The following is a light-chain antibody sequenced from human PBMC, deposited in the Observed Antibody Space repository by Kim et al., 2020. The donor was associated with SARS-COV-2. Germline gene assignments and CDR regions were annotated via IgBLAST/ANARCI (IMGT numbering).Light chain of an antibody. CDR2: GAS. J-gene: IGKJ1*01. CDR1: QSISNN. Sequence: DIVMTQSPVTLSVSPGERATLSCRASQSISNNLAWYQQKPGQAPRLLVYGASTRATGIPTRFSGSGSGTEFTLTISSLQSDDFAVYYYQHYNYRPPWTFGQGTKVDIK. V-gene: IGKV3-15*01. CDR3: QHYNYRPPWT.